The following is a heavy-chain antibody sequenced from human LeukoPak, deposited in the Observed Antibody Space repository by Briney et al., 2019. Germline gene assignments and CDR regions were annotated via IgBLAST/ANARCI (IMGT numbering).Heavy chain of an antibody. CDR1: GYTFTSYY. CDR2: INPSGGST. V-gene: IGHV1-46*01. Sequence: ASVKVSCKASGYTFTSYYMHWVRQAPAQGLEWMGLINPSGGSTSYAQKFQGRVTMTRDTSTSTVYMELSSLRSEDTAVYYCARGGLWPQGAFDIWGQGTMVTVSS. D-gene: IGHD1-26*01. J-gene: IGHJ3*02. CDR3: ARGGLWPQGAFDI.